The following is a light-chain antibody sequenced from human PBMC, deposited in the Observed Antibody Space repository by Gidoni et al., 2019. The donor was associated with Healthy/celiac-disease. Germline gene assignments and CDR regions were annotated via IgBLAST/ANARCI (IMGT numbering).Light chain of an antibody. CDR2: DVS. CDR3: CSYAGSYTLV. J-gene: IGLJ2*01. Sequence: QSAPPPPRPTSAPPCTSVTTSCTGTSSDVGGYNYVSWYQQHPGKAPKLIIYDVSKRPSGVPDRFSGSKSGSTASLTISGRQAEDEADYYCCSYAGSYTLVFGGGTKLTVL. V-gene: IGLV2-11*01. CDR1: SSDVGGYNY.